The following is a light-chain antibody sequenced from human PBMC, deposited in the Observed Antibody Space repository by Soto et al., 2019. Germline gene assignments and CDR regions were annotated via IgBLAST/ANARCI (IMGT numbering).Light chain of an antibody. CDR1: ETISTW. CDR3: QQYNNYWT. Sequence: DIQMTQSPSTLSASVGDRVTITCRASETISTWLAWYQQKPGKAPKLLIYKASNLQSGVPSRFSGSGSGTEFPLTISSLQPDDFATYYCQQYNNYWTFGQGTKVEIK. CDR2: KAS. J-gene: IGKJ1*01. V-gene: IGKV1-5*03.